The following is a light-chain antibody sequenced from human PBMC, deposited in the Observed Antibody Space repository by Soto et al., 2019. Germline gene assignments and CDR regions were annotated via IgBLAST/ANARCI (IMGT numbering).Light chain of an antibody. Sequence: DIQITQSPATLSASVGDRVTITCRASQSVRSWLAWYQQKQGTAPKHLIFDASRLASGVPSRFSGSASGTEFTLTISRLQPDDFATYYCQQYDNYPLTFGGGTKVDIK. V-gene: IGKV1-5*01. CDR1: QSVRSW. CDR3: QQYDNYPLT. CDR2: DAS. J-gene: IGKJ4*01.